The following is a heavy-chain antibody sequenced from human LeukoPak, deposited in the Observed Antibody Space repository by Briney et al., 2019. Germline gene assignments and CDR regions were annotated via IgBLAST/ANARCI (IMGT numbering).Heavy chain of an antibody. Sequence: ASVKVSCXASGGTFSSYAISWVRQAPGQGLEWMGGIIPIFGTANYAQKFQGRVTITADESTSTAYMELSSLRSEDTAVYYCARDGYYDSSGYFGAWDYWGQGTLVTVSS. D-gene: IGHD3-22*01. CDR2: IIPIFGTA. CDR1: GGTFSSYA. CDR3: ARDGYYDSSGYFGAWDY. J-gene: IGHJ4*02. V-gene: IGHV1-69*13.